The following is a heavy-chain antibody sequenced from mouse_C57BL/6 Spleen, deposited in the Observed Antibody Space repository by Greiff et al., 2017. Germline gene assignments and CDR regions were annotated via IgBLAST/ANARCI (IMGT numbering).Heavy chain of an antibody. V-gene: IGHV1-54*01. CDR2: INPGSGGT. CDR1: GYAFTNYL. CDR3: ARTLYYGSSPWFAY. J-gene: IGHJ3*01. D-gene: IGHD1-1*01. Sequence: QVQLKQSGAELVRPGTSVTVSCKASGYAFTNYLIEWVQQRPGKGLEWIGVINPGSGGTNYNEKFKGKATLTADNTSSTAYMQLSSLTSEDSAVYFCARTLYYGSSPWFAYWGQGTLVTVSA.